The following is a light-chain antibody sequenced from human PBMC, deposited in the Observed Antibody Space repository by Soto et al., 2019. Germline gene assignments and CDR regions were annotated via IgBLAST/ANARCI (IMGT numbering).Light chain of an antibody. J-gene: IGKJ1*01. Sequence: DIQMTQSPSSLSASVGDTVTITCQASQDITNQLNWYQQKPGKVPKLLIYAASTLQSGVPSRFSGSGSGTDFTLTISSLQPEDVATYYCQKYNSAPQTFGQGTKVEIK. CDR1: QDITNQ. CDR3: QKYNSAPQT. V-gene: IGKV1-27*01. CDR2: AAS.